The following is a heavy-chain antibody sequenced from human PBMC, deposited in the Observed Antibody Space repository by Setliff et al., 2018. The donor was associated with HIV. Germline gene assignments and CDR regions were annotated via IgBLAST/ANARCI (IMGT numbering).Heavy chain of an antibody. J-gene: IGHJ4*02. CDR2: IYTSGST. CDR1: GGSISSHY. D-gene: IGHD3-10*01. Sequence: SETLSLTCTVSGGSISSHYWSWIRQPPGKGLAWIGHIYTSGSTNYNPSLKSRVTMSVGTSKNQFSLKLSSVTAADTAVYYCARDTSGGYWGQGTLVTVSS. V-gene: IGHV4-59*11. CDR3: ARDTSGGY.